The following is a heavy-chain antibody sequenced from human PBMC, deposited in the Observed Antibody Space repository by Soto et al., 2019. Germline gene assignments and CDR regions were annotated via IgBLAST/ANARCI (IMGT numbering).Heavy chain of an antibody. D-gene: IGHD3-10*01. CDR3: AKDLGYGSGTYYYYGMDV. J-gene: IGHJ6*02. CDR1: GFTFDDYA. Sequence: GGSLRLSCAASGFTFDDYAMHWVRQAPGKGLEWVSGISWNSGSIGYADSVKGRFTISRDNAKNSLYLQMNSLRAEDTALYYCAKDLGYGSGTYYYYGMDVWGQGTTVTVSS. V-gene: IGHV3-9*01. CDR2: ISWNSGSI.